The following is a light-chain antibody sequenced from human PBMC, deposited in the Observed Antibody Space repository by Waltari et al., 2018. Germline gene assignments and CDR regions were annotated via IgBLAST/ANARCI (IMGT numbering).Light chain of an antibody. J-gene: IGLJ2*01. CDR3: SSYSNISASVI. V-gene: IGLV2-14*01. CDR2: DVT. CDR1: SSDVGGYNN. Sequence: QSALTQPASVSESPGQSITISCTGTSSDVGGYNNVSWYQQHPGKAPKLIIYDVTERPSGVSNRFSGSKSGNTASLTISGLQTDDESDYYCSSYSNISASVIFGGGTKLTVL.